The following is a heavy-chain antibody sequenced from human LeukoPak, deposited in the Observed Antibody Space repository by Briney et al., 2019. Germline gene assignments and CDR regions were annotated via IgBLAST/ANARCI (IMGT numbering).Heavy chain of an antibody. Sequence: SETLSLTCAVYGGSLSGYHWSWIRQPPGKRLEWIGEINHSGSTNYNPSLKSRVTISVDTSNNQLSLKLSSVTAADTAVYSCARGRSMVVINYYYYDMDVWGQGTTVTVSS. CDR1: GGSLSGYH. CDR3: ARGRSMVVINYYYYDMDV. V-gene: IGHV4-34*01. D-gene: IGHD3-22*01. J-gene: IGHJ6*02. CDR2: INHSGST.